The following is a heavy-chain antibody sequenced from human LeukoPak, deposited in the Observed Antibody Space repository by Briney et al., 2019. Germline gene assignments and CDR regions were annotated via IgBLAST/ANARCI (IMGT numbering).Heavy chain of an antibody. CDR3: AKDGSSWYIDYFDY. J-gene: IGHJ4*02. CDR1: GFSFSTYW. V-gene: IGHV3-23*01. CDR2: ISGSGGST. D-gene: IGHD6-13*01. Sequence: GGSLRLSCAASGFSFSTYWMSWVRQAPGKGLEWVSAISGSGGSTYYADSVKGRFTISRDNSKNTLYLQMNSLRAEDTAVYYCAKDGSSWYIDYFDYWGQGTLVTVSS.